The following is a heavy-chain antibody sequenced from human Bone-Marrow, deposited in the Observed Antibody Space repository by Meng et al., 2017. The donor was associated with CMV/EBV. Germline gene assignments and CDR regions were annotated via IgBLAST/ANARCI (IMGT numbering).Heavy chain of an antibody. V-gene: IGHV3-21*01. Sequence: GGSLRLSCAASGFTFSSYSMNWVRQAPGKGLEWVSSISSSSSYIYYADSVKGRFTISRDNAKNSLYLQMNSLRAEDTAVYYCARDSEVWWELLQGHAFDIWGQGTRVTFSS. CDR2: ISSSSSYI. J-gene: IGHJ3*02. CDR1: GFTFSSYS. CDR3: ARDSEVWWELLQGHAFDI. D-gene: IGHD1-26*01.